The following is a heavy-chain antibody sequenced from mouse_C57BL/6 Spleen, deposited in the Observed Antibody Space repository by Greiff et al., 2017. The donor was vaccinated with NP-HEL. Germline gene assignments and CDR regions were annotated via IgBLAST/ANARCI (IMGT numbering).Heavy chain of an antibody. V-gene: IGHV1-80*01. D-gene: IGHD1-1*01. Sequence: QVQLKESGAELVKPGASVKISCKASGYAFSSYWMNWVKQRPGKGLEWIGQIYPGDGDTNYNGKFKGKATLTADKSSSTAYMQLSSLTSEDSAVYFCARGGNYYGLFDYWGQGTTLAVSS. CDR3: ARGGNYYGLFDY. CDR1: GYAFSSYW. J-gene: IGHJ2*01. CDR2: IYPGDGDT.